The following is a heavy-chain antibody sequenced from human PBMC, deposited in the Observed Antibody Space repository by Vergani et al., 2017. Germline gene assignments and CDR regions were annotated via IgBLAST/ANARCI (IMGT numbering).Heavy chain of an antibody. Sequence: EVQLVQSGAEEKKPGESLKISCKGSGYSFTSYWIGWVRQMPGKGLEWMGIIYPGDSDTRYSPSFQGQVTISADKSISTAYLQWSSLKASDTAMYYCARRYYDILTGYYRFDYWGQGTLVTVSS. D-gene: IGHD3-9*01. V-gene: IGHV5-51*01. CDR2: IYPGDSDT. CDR1: GYSFTSYW. CDR3: ARRYYDILTGYYRFDY. J-gene: IGHJ4*02.